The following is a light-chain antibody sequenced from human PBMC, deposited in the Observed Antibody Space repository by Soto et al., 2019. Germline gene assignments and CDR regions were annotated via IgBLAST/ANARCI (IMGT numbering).Light chain of an antibody. CDR2: GAS. CDR3: QQYNNWPPYT. J-gene: IGKJ1*01. CDR1: QSVSSN. Sequence: EIVMTQSPATLSVSPGERATLSCRASQSVSSNLVWYQQKPGQAPRLLIYGASTRATGIPARFSGSGSGTEFTLTISSLQSGDFAVYYCQQYNNWPPYTFGQGTKVDIK. V-gene: IGKV3-15*01.